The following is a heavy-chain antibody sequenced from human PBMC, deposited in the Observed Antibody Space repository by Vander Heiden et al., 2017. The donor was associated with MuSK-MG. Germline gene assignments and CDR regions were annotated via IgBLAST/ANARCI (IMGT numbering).Heavy chain of an antibody. V-gene: IGHV3-7*01. Sequence: EVHLVESGGGLVQPGGSLRLSCAASGFIFSNYWMSWVSQVPGKGLEWVANIKQDGSEQYYEDSTKDRFTISRDNAKNSGFLQMKGLRVEETAVYYCARGRVGCGGRCYPFDYWGQGAMITVSS. CDR1: GFIFSNYW. D-gene: IGHD2-15*01. J-gene: IGHJ4*02. CDR3: ARGRVGCGGRCYPFDY. CDR2: IKQDGSEQ.